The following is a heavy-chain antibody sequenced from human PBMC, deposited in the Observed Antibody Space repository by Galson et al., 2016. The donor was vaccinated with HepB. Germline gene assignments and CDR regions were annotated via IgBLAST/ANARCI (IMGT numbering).Heavy chain of an antibody. Sequence: LRLSCAASGFTFSSYAMHWIRQAPGEGPEWVARISHDAIHTSYADSLKGRSTISRDNAKNTLYLQMNSLRAEDTAVYYCASSVRGSGSPPGGYWGQGTLVTVSS. CDR3: ASSVRGSGSPPGGY. D-gene: IGHD3-10*01. J-gene: IGHJ4*02. V-gene: IGHV3-30-3*01. CDR1: GFTFSSYA. CDR2: ISHDAIHT.